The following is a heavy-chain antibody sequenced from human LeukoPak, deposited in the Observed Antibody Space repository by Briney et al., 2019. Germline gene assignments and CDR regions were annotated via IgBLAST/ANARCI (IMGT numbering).Heavy chain of an antibody. J-gene: IGHJ4*02. Sequence: ASVKVSRKASGYTFTSYGISWVRQAPGQGLEWMGWISAYNGNTNYAQKLQGRVTMTTDTSTSTAYMELRSLRSDDTAVYYCARDNLNKYDFWSGSVDYWGQGTLVTVSS. CDR2: ISAYNGNT. D-gene: IGHD3-3*01. CDR3: ARDNLNKYDFWSGSVDY. CDR1: GYTFTSYG. V-gene: IGHV1-18*01.